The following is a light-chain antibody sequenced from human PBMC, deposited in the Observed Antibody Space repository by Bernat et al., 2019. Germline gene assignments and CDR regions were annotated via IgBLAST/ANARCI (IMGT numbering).Light chain of an antibody. CDR3: QQANSFPIT. CDR2: AAS. CDR1: QDISSW. V-gene: IGKV1-12*01. J-gene: IGKJ5*01. Sequence: DIQMTQSPSSVSASVGDRVTITCRVSQDISSWLAWYQQKPGKAPKLLIYAASSLQSDVPSRFSGSGSGTDFTRTISSLEPEDSASYYCQQANSFPITFGQGTRMGIK.